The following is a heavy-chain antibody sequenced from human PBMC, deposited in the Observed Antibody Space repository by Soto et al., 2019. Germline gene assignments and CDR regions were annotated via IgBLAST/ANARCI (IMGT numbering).Heavy chain of an antibody. CDR2: IYPGDSDT. V-gene: IGHV5-51*01. D-gene: IGHD3-9*01. Sequence: GESLKISCKGSGYSFTSYWIGWVRQMPGKGLEWMGIIYPGDSDTRYSPSFQGQVTISADKSISTAYLQWSSLKASDTAMYYCARALRYFEEYYGMDVWGQGNTVTVSS. J-gene: IGHJ6*02. CDR3: ARALRYFEEYYGMDV. CDR1: GYSFTSYW.